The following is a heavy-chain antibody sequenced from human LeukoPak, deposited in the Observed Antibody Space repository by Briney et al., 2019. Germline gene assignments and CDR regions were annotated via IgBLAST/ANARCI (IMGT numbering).Heavy chain of an antibody. J-gene: IGHJ4*02. CDR1: GGSFSGYY. CDR2: INHSGST. Sequence: QSSETLSLTCAVYGGSFSGYYWSWIRQPPGKGLEWIGEINHSGSTNYNPSLKSRVTISVDTSKNQFSLKLSSVTAADTAVYYCARVLDYDSSGYPTNGFDHWGQGTLVTVSS. V-gene: IGHV4-34*01. CDR3: ARVLDYDSSGYPTNGFDH. D-gene: IGHD3-22*01.